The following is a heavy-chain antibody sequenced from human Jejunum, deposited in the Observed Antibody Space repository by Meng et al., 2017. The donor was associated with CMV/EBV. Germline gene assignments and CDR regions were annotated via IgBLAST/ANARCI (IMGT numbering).Heavy chain of an antibody. V-gene: IGHV3-21*01. Sequence: SCAASGFTFSTYTMNWVRQAPGKGLEWVSSITSSSNYIYYADSLKGRFTISRDNAKNSLYPQMNSLRVEDTAVYYCAKDHPVFDCWGQGTLVTVSS. CDR2: ITSSSNYI. J-gene: IGHJ4*02. CDR1: GFTFSTYT. CDR3: AKDHPVFDC.